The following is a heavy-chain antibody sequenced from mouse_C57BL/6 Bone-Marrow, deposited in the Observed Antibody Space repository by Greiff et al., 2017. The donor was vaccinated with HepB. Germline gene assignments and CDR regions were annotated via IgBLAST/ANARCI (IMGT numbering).Heavy chain of an antibody. CDR2: INPNNGGT. V-gene: IGHV1-26*01. CDR3: ARGYYGSRKDY. Sequence: VQLQQSGPELVKPGASVKISCKASGYTFTDYYMNWVKQSHGKSLEWIGDINPNNGGTSYNQKFKGKATLTVDKSSSTAYMELRSLTSEDSAVYYCARGYYGSRKDYWGQGTTLTVSS. J-gene: IGHJ2*01. CDR1: GYTFTDYY. D-gene: IGHD1-1*01.